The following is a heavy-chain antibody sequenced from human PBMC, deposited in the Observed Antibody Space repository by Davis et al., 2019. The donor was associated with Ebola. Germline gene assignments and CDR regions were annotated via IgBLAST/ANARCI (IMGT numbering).Heavy chain of an antibody. CDR3: ARTQGYCSGGSCYGGDFDY. CDR1: GGSISSYY. V-gene: IGHV4-59*01. Sequence: MPSETLSLTCTVSGGSISSYYWSWIRQPPGKGLEWIGYIYSGSTNYNPSLKSRVTISVYTSKNQFSLKLTSVTAADTAVYYCARTQGYCSGGSCYGGDFDYWGQGTLVTVSS. D-gene: IGHD2-15*01. CDR2: IYSGST. J-gene: IGHJ4*02.